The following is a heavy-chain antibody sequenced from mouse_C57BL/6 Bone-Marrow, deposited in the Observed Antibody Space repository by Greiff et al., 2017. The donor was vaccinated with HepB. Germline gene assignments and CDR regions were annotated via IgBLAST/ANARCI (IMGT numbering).Heavy chain of an antibody. CDR2: SRNKANDYTT. J-gene: IGHJ3*01. V-gene: IGHV7-1*01. CDR1: GFTFSDFY. CDR3: ARDATYYRGFAY. Sequence: EVKLVESGGGLVQSGRSLRLSCATSGFTFSDFYMEWVRQAPGKGLEWIAASRNKANDYTTEYSASVKGRFIVSRDTSQSILYLQMNALRAEDTAIYYCARDATYYRGFAYWGQGTLVTVSA. D-gene: IGHD2-10*01.